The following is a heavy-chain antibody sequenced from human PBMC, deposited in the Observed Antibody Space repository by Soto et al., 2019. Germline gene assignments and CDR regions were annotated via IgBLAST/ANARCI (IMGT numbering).Heavy chain of an antibody. V-gene: IGHV4-38-2*02. D-gene: IGHD1-26*01. J-gene: IGHJ3*01. Sequence: SETLSLTYAVSGYSISSAYYWGWIRQPPGQGLEWIGSMYHSGNSYYNPSLRSRVTISVDTSNNRLSLKLTSVTAADTAIYYCVTDQLRLVGPDHAFDLWGQGTKVTDS. CDR3: VTDQLRLVGPDHAFDL. CDR2: MYHSGNS. CDR1: GYSISSAYY.